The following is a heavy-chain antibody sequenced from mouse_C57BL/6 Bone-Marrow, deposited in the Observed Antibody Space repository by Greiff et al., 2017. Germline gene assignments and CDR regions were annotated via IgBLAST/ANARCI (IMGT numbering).Heavy chain of an antibody. V-gene: IGHV10-1*01. D-gene: IGHD1-1*01. Sequence: EVQGVESGGGLVQPKGSLKLSCAASGFSFNTYAMNWVRQAPGKGLEWVARIRSKSNNYATYYADSVKDRFTISRDDSESMLYLQMNNLKTEDTAMYYCVRHPILHAMDYWGQGTSVTVSS. CDR1: GFSFNTYA. J-gene: IGHJ4*01. CDR2: IRSKSNNYAT. CDR3: VRHPILHAMDY.